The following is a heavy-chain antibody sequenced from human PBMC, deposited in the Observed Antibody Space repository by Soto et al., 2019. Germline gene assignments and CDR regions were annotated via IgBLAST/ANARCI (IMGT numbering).Heavy chain of an antibody. CDR2: IYHSXST. V-gene: IGHV4-30-2*01. Sequence: TLSLTCAVSGGSIRSGGYSWSWIRQPXGKGMEWIGXIYHSXSTYYKQSLKXXVTISVDXXNNQLSLKLSSVTDADTAVYYCARERIGNCFDYWGKGTLVTVYS. D-gene: IGHD1-26*01. J-gene: IGHJ4*02. CDR3: ARERIGNCFDY. CDR1: GGSIRSGGYS.